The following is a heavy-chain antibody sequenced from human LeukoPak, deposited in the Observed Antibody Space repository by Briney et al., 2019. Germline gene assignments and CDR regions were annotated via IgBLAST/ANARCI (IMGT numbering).Heavy chain of an antibody. CDR2: ISAYNGNT. J-gene: IGHJ6*02. CDR1: GGTFSSYA. CDR3: ARESTIVVVPAEPFYYYYGMDV. D-gene: IGHD2-2*01. Sequence: ASVKVSCKASGGTFSSYAISWVRQAPGQGLEWMGWISAYNGNTNYAQKLQGRVTMTTDTSTSTAYMELRSLRSDDTAVYYCARESTIVVVPAEPFYYYYGMDVWGQGTTVTVSS. V-gene: IGHV1-18*01.